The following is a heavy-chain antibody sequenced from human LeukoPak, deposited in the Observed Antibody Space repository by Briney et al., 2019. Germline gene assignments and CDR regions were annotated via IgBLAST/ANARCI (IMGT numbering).Heavy chain of an antibody. CDR2: ISYDGSNK. J-gene: IGHJ4*02. CDR3: AIGGSSGYQRTYPFDY. V-gene: IGHV3-30*04. Sequence: GGSLILSCAASGFTFSSYAMHWVRQAPGKGLEWVAVISYDGSNKYYADSLKGRFTISRDNSKNTLYLQMNSLRAEDTAVYYCAIGGSSGYQRTYPFDYWGQGTLVTVSS. CDR1: GFTFSSYA. D-gene: IGHD3-22*01.